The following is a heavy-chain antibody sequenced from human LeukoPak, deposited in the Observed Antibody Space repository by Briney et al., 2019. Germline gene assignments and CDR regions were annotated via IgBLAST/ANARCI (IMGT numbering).Heavy chain of an antibody. CDR1: AFTFSSYW. CDR3: ARDANWARDY. D-gene: IGHD7-27*01. Sequence: PGRSLRLSCAPSAFTFSSYWMNWVRQAPGNGLEWVASIKQDGSEKSYVDFVEGRFTISRDNAKNSMYLQMNSLRAEDTAVYYCARDANWARDYWGQGTLVTVSS. CDR2: IKQDGSEK. J-gene: IGHJ4*02. V-gene: IGHV3-7*01.